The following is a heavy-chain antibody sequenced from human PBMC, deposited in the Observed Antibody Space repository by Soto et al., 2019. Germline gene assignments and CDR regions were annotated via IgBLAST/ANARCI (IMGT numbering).Heavy chain of an antibody. D-gene: IGHD1-26*01. CDR1: GFPFSSYV. Sequence: EVQLLESGGGLVQRGGSLRLSCAASGFPFSSYVMSWVRQAPGKGLEWVSGISGGGSNTFYADSVKGRFTISRDNSKNTVYLQMNDLSADDTAVYYCARSLPPGWEIRGGYLDSWGQGNLVTVSS. CDR3: ARSLPPGWEIRGGYLDS. CDR2: ISGGGSNT. V-gene: IGHV3-23*01. J-gene: IGHJ4*02.